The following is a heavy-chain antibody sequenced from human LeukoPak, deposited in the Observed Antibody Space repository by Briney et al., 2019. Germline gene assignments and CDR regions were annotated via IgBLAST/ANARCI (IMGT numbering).Heavy chain of an antibody. J-gene: IGHJ4*02. CDR2: ISGGGGST. CDR1: GFTFSSYA. D-gene: IGHD6-13*01. Sequence: GGSLRLSCAASGFTFSSYAMSWVRQAPGKGLEWVSGISGGGGSTYYADSVKGRFTISRDNSKNTLYLQMNSLRAEDTAVYYCAKEESGSSWSPPPFDYWGQGTLVTVSS. CDR3: AKEESGSSWSPPPFDY. V-gene: IGHV3-23*01.